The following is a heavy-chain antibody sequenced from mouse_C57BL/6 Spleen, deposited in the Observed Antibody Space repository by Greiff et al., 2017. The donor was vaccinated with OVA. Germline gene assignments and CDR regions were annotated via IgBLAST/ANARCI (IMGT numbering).Heavy chain of an antibody. CDR2: INPSNGGT. J-gene: IGHJ2*01. D-gene: IGHD1-1*01. Sequence: QVQLQQPGTELVKPGASVKLSCKASGYTFTSYWMHWVKQRPGQGLEWIGNINPSNGGTNYNEKFKSKATLTVDKSSSTAYMQLSSLTSEDSAVYDCARSLPITTVALDYWGQGTTLTVSS. CDR1: GYTFTSYW. CDR3: ARSLPITTVALDY. V-gene: IGHV1-53*01.